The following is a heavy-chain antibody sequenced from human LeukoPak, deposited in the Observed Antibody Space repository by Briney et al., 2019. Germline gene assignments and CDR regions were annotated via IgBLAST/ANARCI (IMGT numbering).Heavy chain of an antibody. D-gene: IGHD2-2*03. V-gene: IGHV4-39*01. CDR3: ARHSFGYCSSTSSYMPDY. J-gene: IGHJ4*02. Sequence: SETLSLTCTVSGGSISSSSYYWGWIRQPPGKGLEWIGSIYYSGSTYYNPSLKSRVTISVDTSKNQFSLKLSSVTAADTAVYYCARHSFGYCSSTSSYMPDYWGQGTLVTVSS. CDR2: IYYSGST. CDR1: GGSISSSSYY.